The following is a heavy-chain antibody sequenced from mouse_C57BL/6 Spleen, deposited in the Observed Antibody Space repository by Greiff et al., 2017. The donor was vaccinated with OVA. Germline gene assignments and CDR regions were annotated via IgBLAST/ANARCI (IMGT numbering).Heavy chain of an antibody. V-gene: IGHV1-19*01. Sequence: VQLQQSGPVLVKPGASVKMSCKASGYTFTDYYMNWVKQSHGKSLEWIGVINPYNGGTSYNQKFKGKATLTVDKSSSTAYMELNSLTSEDSAVYYCARAPNGWDYWGQGTTLTVSS. CDR1: GYTFTDYY. CDR2: INPYNGGT. D-gene: IGHD1-1*02. CDR3: ARAPNGWDY. J-gene: IGHJ2*01.